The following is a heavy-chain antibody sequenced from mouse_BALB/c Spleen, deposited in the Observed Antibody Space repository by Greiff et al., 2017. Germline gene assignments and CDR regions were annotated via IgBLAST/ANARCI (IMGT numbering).Heavy chain of an antibody. CDR2: INPSTGYT. V-gene: IGHV1-7*01. D-gene: IGHD2-10*01. J-gene: IGHJ4*01. CDR1: GYTFTSYW. CDR3: ARSSPYPLDGMDY. Sequence: QVQLQQSGAELAKPGASVKMSCKASGYTFTSYWMHWVKQRPGQGLEWIGYINPSTGYTEYNQKFKDKATLTADKSSSTAYMQLSSLTSEDSAVYYCARSSPYPLDGMDYWGQGTSVTVSS.